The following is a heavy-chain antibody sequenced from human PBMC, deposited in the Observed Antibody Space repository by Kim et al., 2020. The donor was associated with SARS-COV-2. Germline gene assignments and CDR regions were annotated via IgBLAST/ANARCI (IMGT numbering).Heavy chain of an antibody. D-gene: IGHD6-6*01. J-gene: IGHJ2*01. CDR3: ARGMGIAARPRSGYFDL. Sequence: LKSRVTISVDTSKNQFSLKLSSVTAADTAVYYCARGMGIAARPRSGYFDLWGRGTLVTVSS. V-gene: IGHV4-31*02.